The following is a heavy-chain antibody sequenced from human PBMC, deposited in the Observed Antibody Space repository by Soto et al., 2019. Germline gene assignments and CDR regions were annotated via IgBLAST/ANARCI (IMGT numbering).Heavy chain of an antibody. CDR2: IKSKTDGGTT. CDR3: TTDGNFDY. J-gene: IGHJ4*02. V-gene: IGHV3-15*01. Sequence: EVQLVESGGGLVQPGGSLRLACATSQFAFTTGWMSWVRQAPGKGLEWVGRIKSKTDGGTTDYAAPVKGRFTISRDDSKHTLFLQMNSLKIEDTAVYYCTTDGNFDYWGQGTLVTVAS. CDR1: QFAFTTGW.